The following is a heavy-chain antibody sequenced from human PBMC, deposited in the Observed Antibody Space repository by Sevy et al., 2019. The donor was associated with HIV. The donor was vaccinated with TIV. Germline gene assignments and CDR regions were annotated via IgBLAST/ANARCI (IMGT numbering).Heavy chain of an antibody. Sequence: ASVKVSCKASGYTFTSYDINWVRQATGQGLEGMGWMNPNSGNTGYAQKFQGRVTMTRNTSISTAYMELSSLRSEDTAVYYCARGQDYDILTGYYYFDYWGQGTLVTVSS. V-gene: IGHV1-8*01. CDR2: MNPNSGNT. J-gene: IGHJ4*02. CDR3: ARGQDYDILTGYYYFDY. D-gene: IGHD3-9*01. CDR1: GYTFTSYD.